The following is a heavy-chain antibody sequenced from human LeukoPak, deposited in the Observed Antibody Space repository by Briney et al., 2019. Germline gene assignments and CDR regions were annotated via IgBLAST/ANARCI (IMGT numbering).Heavy chain of an antibody. D-gene: IGHD1-26*01. CDR3: ARTGIVGSTNYGMDV. Sequence: ASVTVSFTASGYTFTSNAINWVRQAPRQGLEWMGWIGTNTGNPTYAQGFTGRFVFSLDTSVNTAFLQISSLKAEDTAIYYCARTGIVGSTNYGMDVWGQGTTVTVSS. CDR1: GYTFTSNA. V-gene: IGHV7-4-1*02. CDR2: IGTNTGNP. J-gene: IGHJ6*02.